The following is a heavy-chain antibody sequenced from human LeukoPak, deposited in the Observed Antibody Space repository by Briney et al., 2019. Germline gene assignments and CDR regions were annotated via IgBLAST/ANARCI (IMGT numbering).Heavy chain of an antibody. CDR1: RGTFSSYA. Sequence: ASVKVSCKASRGTFSSYAISWVRQAPGQGLEWMGGIIPIFGTANYAQKFQGRVTITADKSTSTAYMELSSLRSEDTAVYYCARDPEGARMIVVGYAFDIWGQGTMVTVSS. CDR2: IIPIFGTA. J-gene: IGHJ3*02. D-gene: IGHD3-22*01. V-gene: IGHV1-69*06. CDR3: ARDPEGARMIVVGYAFDI.